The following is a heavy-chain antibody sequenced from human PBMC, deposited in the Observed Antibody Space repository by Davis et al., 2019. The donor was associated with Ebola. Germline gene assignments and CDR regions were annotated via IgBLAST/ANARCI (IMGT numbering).Heavy chain of an antibody. J-gene: IGHJ4*02. CDR3: ARASTLTVTTPWFDY. Sequence: PGGSLRLSCAASGFTFSSYAMHWVRQAPGKGLEWVAVISYDGSNKYYADSVKGRFTISRDNSKNTLYLQMNSLRAEDTAVYYCARASTLTVTTPWFDYWGQGTLVTVSS. D-gene: IGHD4-17*01. CDR1: GFTFSSYA. V-gene: IGHV3-30-3*01. CDR2: ISYDGSNK.